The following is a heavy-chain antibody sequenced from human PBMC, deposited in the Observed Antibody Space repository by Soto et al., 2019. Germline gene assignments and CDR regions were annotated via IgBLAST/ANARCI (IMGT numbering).Heavy chain of an antibody. CDR3: ARVGADVYYGMDV. Sequence: SETLSLTCTVSGGSISSYYWSWIRQPPGKGLEWIGYIYHSGSTNYNPSLKCRVTISVDTSKNQFSLKLSSVTAADTAVYYCARVGADVYYGMDVWGQGTTVTVSS. V-gene: IGHV4-59*01. J-gene: IGHJ6*02. CDR1: GGSISSYY. CDR2: IYHSGST. D-gene: IGHD3-16*01.